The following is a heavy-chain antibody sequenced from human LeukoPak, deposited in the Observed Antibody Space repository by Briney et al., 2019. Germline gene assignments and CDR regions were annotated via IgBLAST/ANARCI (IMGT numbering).Heavy chain of an antibody. CDR2: IFPIFGTA. D-gene: IGHD2-2*01. CDR3: ARDQGYCSSTSCFNYSDY. V-gene: IGHV1-69*13. CDR1: GGTFSSYA. Sequence: SVKVSCKASGGTFSSYAISWVRQAPGQGLEWMGGIFPIFGTANYAQKFQGRVTITADESTSTAYMELSSLRSEDTAVYYCARDQGYCSSTSCFNYSDYWGQGTLVTVSS. J-gene: IGHJ4*02.